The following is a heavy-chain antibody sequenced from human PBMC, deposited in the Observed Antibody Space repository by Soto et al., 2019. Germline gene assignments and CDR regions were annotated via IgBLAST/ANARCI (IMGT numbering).Heavy chain of an antibody. CDR2: IYWDDDK. D-gene: IGHD3-3*01. Sequence: QITLKESGPTLVKPTQTLTLTCTFSGFSLSTDGAGVGWIRQPPGKALEWLALIYWDDDKRYSPSLRTRIFITKDTSKNQVVLTLTNVDPVDTATYYCAHRSRSDFWSGTFDHWGQGTLVTVSS. J-gene: IGHJ4*02. CDR1: GFSLSTDGAG. V-gene: IGHV2-5*02. CDR3: AHRSRSDFWSGTFDH.